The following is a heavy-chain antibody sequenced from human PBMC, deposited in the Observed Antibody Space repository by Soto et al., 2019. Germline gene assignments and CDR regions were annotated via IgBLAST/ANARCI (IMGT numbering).Heavy chain of an antibody. CDR2: INAGNGNT. J-gene: IGHJ4*02. D-gene: IGHD6-19*01. CDR1: GFVSTNHN. V-gene: IGHV1-3*01. Sequence: QAHLVQSGAEVKMPGDSVQVSCKASGFVSTNHNFHWVRQAPGQSLEWMGRINAGNGNTQYSQNFQGRVTFTSDPSASTAFMELTNLRFEDRAMYYCASDYGSNWRLWGQETLVSVSS. CDR3: ASDYGSNWRL.